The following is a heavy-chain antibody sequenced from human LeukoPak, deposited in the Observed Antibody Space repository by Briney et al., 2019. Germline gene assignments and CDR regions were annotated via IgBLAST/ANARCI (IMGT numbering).Heavy chain of an antibody. CDR2: INHSGST. V-gene: IGHV4-34*01. Sequence: SETLSLTCAVYGGSFSGYYWSWIRQPPGKGLEWIGEINHSGSTNYNPSLKSRVTISEDTSKNQFSLKLSSVTAADTAVYYCARFTLEMATISSSYYFDYWGQGTLVTVSS. CDR3: ARFTLEMATISSSYYFDY. J-gene: IGHJ4*02. D-gene: IGHD5-12*01. CDR1: GGSFSGYY.